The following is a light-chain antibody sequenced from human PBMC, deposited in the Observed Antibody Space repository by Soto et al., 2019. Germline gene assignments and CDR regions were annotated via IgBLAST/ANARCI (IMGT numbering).Light chain of an antibody. J-gene: IGKJ5*01. CDR2: GAS. CDR3: QQYDNWPIT. Sequence: EIVLTPSPAPLSLSPGERAPLSFRASQSVSSSYLAWYQQKPGQAPRLFIYGASTRATAIPPRFSGSGSGTEFTLTISSLQSEDFAVYYCQQYDNWPITFGQGTRLEIK. CDR1: QSVSSSY. V-gene: IGKV3-15*01.